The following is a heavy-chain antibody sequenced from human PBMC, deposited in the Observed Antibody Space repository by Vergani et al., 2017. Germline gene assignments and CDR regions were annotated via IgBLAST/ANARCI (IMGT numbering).Heavy chain of an antibody. Sequence: QLQLQESGSRLVKPSQTLSLTCAVSGGSIDNGYYWDWIRQPPGKGLEWIGSIYRTGRTHFNPSLKSRVTISVDTSNNHFSLRLNSLTAADTAVYYCARRSGIVYDIFSGTQYFFDFWGQGTLVTVSS. J-gene: IGHJ4*02. CDR3: ARRSGIVYDIFSGTQYFFDF. V-gene: IGHV4-38-2*01. CDR2: IYRTGRT. CDR1: GGSIDNGYY. D-gene: IGHD3-9*01.